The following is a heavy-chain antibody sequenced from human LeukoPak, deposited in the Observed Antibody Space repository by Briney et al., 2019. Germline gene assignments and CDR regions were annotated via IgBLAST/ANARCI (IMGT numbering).Heavy chain of an antibody. CDR2: IYHSGST. Sequence: SETLSLTCTVSGYSISSGYYWGWIRQPPGKGLEWIGSIYHSGSTYYNPSLKSRVTISVDTSKNQFSLKLSSVTAADTAVYYCARGGSYHPSDYWGQGTLVTVSS. V-gene: IGHV4-38-2*02. CDR3: ARGGSYHPSDY. CDR1: GYSISSGYY. J-gene: IGHJ4*02. D-gene: IGHD1-26*01.